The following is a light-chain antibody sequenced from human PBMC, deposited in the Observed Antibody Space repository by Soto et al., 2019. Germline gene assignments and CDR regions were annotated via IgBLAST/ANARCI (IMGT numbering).Light chain of an antibody. CDR2: DAS. CDR1: EDVSDY. Sequence: DLKMTQSPSSLSASVGDSVTLTCQASEDVSDYVNWYQQKPGRAPKLLIYDASKLETGVPSRFSGSGSGTDFTFTIRDLQPEDFATYYCQLYKNVILTFGGGTRVDI. V-gene: IGKV1-33*01. CDR3: QLYKNVILT. J-gene: IGKJ4*01.